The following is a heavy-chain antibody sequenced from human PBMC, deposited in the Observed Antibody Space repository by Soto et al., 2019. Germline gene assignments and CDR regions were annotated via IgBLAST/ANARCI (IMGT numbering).Heavy chain of an antibody. Sequence: QVQLVQSGAEVKKPGASGKVSCKASGYTFTTYDSNWVRQATVQGLECMGWMNPNSGNTGYAQSFQGRVSMTRDTSLISAYMDLSARRSEDTAVYYCERGPFQYTSVKGSAFDLWGQGTLVTVSS. CDR1: GYTFTTYD. J-gene: IGHJ3*01. CDR2: MNPNSGNT. CDR3: ERGPFQYTSVKGSAFDL. D-gene: IGHD2-2*01. V-gene: IGHV1-8*01.